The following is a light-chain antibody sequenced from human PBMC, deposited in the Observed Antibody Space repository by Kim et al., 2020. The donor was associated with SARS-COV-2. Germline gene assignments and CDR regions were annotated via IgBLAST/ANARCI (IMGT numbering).Light chain of an antibody. V-gene: IGKV1-33*01. Sequence: DIQMTQSPSSLSASVGDRVTITCQACHDISNYLNWYQHKPGKAPKLLIYDASNLETGVPSRFSGSGSGTDFTFTISSLQSEDIATYYCQQYDNLPLTFGGGTKVDIK. CDR1: HDISNY. CDR2: DAS. J-gene: IGKJ4*01. CDR3: QQYDNLPLT.